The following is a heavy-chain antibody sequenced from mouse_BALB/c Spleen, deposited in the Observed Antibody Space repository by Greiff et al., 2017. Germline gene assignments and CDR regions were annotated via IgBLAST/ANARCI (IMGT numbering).Heavy chain of an antibody. CDR2: IDPENGNT. V-gene: IGHV14-1*02. J-gene: IGHJ3*01. Sequence: EVKLVESGAELVRPGALVKLSCKASGFNIKDYYMHWVKQRPEQGLEWIGWIDPENGNTIYDPKFPGKASITADTSSNTAYLQLSSLTSEDTAVYYCARVDSPFAYWGQGTLVTVSA. CDR3: ARVDSPFAY. CDR1: GFNIKDYY.